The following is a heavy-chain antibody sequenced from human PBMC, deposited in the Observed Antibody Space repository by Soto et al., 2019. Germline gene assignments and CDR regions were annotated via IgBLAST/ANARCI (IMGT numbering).Heavy chain of an antibody. Sequence: QVQLVQSGTEVKKPGASVKVSCKASGYTFTSYGISWVRQAPGQGLEWMGWISAYNDNTIYTQKLQGRVTMTTDTSTSTAYMELRSLRSDDTAGYYCARGVDCSGGSCFSFYYYYYGFDVWGQGTTLTVSS. CDR2: ISAYNDNT. CDR1: GYTFTSYG. V-gene: IGHV1-18*04. D-gene: IGHD2-15*01. J-gene: IGHJ6*02. CDR3: ARGVDCSGGSCFSFYYYYYGFDV.